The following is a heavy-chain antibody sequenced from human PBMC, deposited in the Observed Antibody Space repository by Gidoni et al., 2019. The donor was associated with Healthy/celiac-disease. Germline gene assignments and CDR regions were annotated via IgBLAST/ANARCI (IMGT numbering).Heavy chain of an antibody. J-gene: IGHJ4*02. CDR2: IYYSGST. Sequence: QLQLQESGPGLVKPSETLSLTCTVSGGSISSSSYYWGWIRQPPGKGLEWIGSIYYSGSTYYNPSLKSRVTISVDTSKNQFSLKLSSVTAADTAVYYCASLSGSQRSYYFDYWGQGNLVTVSS. CDR1: GGSISSSSYY. V-gene: IGHV4-39*07. CDR3: ASLSGSQRSYYFDY. D-gene: IGHD3-10*01.